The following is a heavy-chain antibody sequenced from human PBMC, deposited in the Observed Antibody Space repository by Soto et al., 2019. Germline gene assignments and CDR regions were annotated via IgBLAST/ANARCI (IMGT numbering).Heavy chain of an antibody. Sequence: SETLSLTCTVSGGSISSGGYYWSWIRQHPGKGLEWIGYIYYSGSTYYNPSLKSRVTISVDTSKNQFSLKLSSVTAADTAVYYCARGGGYCSSTSCSKGAFDIWGQGTMVTVSS. J-gene: IGHJ3*02. D-gene: IGHD2-2*01. CDR1: GGSISSGGYY. V-gene: IGHV4-31*03. CDR3: ARGGGYCSSTSCSKGAFDI. CDR2: IYYSGST.